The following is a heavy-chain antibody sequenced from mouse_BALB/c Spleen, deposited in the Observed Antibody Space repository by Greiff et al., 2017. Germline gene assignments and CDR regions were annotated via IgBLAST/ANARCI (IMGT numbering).Heavy chain of an antibody. CDR3: ARSGSEGYAMDY. CDR2: ISTYYGNT. J-gene: IGHJ4*01. D-gene: IGHD3-1*01. CDR1: GYTFTDYA. V-gene: IGHV1-67*01. Sequence: VQLQQSGPELVRPGVSVKISCKGSGYTFTDYAMHWVKQSPAKSLEWIGVISTYYGNTNYNQKFKGKATMTVDKSSSTAYMELARLTSEDAAIYYCARSGSEGYAMDYWGQGTSVTVSS.